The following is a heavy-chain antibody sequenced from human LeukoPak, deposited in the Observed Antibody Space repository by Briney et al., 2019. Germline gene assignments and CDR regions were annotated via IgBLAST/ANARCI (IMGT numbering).Heavy chain of an antibody. D-gene: IGHD5-12*01. CDR3: AKDKWQWLRLPDY. Sequence: PGGSLRLSCAASGFTFSSYAMHWVRQAPGKGLEWVAVISYDGSNKYYADSVKGRFTISRDNSKNTLYLQMNSLRAEDTAVYYCAKDKWQWLRLPDYWGQGTLVTVSS. V-gene: IGHV3-30-3*01. CDR2: ISYDGSNK. CDR1: GFTFSSYA. J-gene: IGHJ4*02.